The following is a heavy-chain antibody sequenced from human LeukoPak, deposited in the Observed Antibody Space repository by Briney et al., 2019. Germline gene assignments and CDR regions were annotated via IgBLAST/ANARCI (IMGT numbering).Heavy chain of an antibody. CDR1: GFTFSSYA. J-gene: IGHJ4*02. CDR3: GRDWKLDY. D-gene: IGHD1-1*01. V-gene: IGHV3-23*01. Sequence: GRSLRLSCAASGFTFSSYAMHWVRQAPGKGLEWVSAIGDNGGDTKYAVSVKGRFTISRDNSRSALYLQMNTLRVEDTAIYYCGRDWKLDYWGQGTLVTVSS. CDR2: IGDNGGDT.